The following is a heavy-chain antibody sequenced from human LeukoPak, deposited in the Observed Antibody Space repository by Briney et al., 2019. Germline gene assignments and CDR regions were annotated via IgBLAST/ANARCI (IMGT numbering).Heavy chain of an antibody. CDR1: GGSISSYY. V-gene: IGHV4-59*01. CDR2: VYYSGST. CDR3: ARGPGLNWFDP. J-gene: IGHJ5*02. Sequence: PSETLSLTCTVSGGSISSYYWSWIRQPPGKGLEWIGYVYYSGSTNYSPSLESRVTISVATSKNQFSLKLNSVTAADTAVYFCARGPGLNWFDPWGQGTLVTVSS.